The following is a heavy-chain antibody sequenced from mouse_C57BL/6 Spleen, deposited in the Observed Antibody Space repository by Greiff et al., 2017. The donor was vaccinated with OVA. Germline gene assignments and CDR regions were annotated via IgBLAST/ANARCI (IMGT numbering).Heavy chain of an antibody. Sequence: VQLQQSGAELVRPGASVTLSCKASGYTFTDYEMHWVKQTPVHGLEWIGAIGPETGGTAYNQKFKGKAILTADKSSSTAYMELRSLTSEDSAVYYCTKLYGGYFDYWGQGTTLTVSS. CDR1: GYTFTDYE. V-gene: IGHV1-15*01. D-gene: IGHD1-1*01. CDR3: TKLYGGYFDY. CDR2: IGPETGGT. J-gene: IGHJ2*01.